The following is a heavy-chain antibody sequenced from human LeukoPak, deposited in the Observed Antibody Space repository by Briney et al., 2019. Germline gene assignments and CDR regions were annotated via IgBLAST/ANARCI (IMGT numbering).Heavy chain of an antibody. CDR3: ARDDTYYDFWSGYYLTSSFDY. CDR1: GFTFSSYW. CDR2: IKQDGSEK. Sequence: PGGSLRLSCAASGFTFSSYWVSWVRQAPGEGLEWVANIKQDGSEKYYVDSVKGRFTISRDNAKNSLYLQMNSLRAEDTAVYYCARDDTYYDFWSGYYLTSSFDYWGQGTLVTVSS. J-gene: IGHJ4*02. V-gene: IGHV3-7*01. D-gene: IGHD3-3*01.